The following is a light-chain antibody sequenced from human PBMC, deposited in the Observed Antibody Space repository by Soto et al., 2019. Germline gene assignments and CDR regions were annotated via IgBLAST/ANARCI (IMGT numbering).Light chain of an antibody. CDR2: DTS. J-gene: IGLJ2*01. Sequence: QAVVTQEPSLTVSPGGTVTVTCGSSTGAVTSGHSPYWFQQKPGQAPRTLIYDTSNKHSWTPSRFSGSLLGGKAALTLSGAQPEDEADYYCLLSYSDARPVFGGGTKLTVL. CDR3: LLSYSDARPV. V-gene: IGLV7-46*01. CDR1: TGAVTSGHS.